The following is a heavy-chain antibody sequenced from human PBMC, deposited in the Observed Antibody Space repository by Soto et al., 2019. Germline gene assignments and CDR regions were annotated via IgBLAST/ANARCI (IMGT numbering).Heavy chain of an antibody. CDR2: VNHSGST. CDR3: ARGYGRKFDY. V-gene: IGHV4-34*01. CDR1: GGSFSGYY. J-gene: IGHJ4*02. Sequence: QVQLQQWGAGLLKPSETLSLTCAVYGGSFSGYYWGWIRQPPGKGLEWIGEVNHSGSTNYNPSLKSRVTISVDTTKNQFYLKLSSVTAADTAVYYCARGYGRKFDYCGQGTLVTVSS. D-gene: IGHD3-10*01.